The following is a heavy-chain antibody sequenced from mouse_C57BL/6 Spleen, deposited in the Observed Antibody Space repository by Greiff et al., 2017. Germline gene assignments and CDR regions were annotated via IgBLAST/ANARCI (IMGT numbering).Heavy chain of an antibody. J-gene: IGHJ4*01. CDR3: ARLYRAMDY. D-gene: IGHD2-1*01. CDR1: GYTFTSYW. Sequence: QVQLQQPGAVLVRPGSSVKLSCKASGYTFTSYWMHWVKQRPIQGLEWIGNIDPSDSEPPYNQKFKGKATLTVYKSSSPSYMQLSSLTSEDSAVYYCARLYRAMDYWGQGTSVTGSS. CDR2: IDPSDSEP. V-gene: IGHV1-52*01.